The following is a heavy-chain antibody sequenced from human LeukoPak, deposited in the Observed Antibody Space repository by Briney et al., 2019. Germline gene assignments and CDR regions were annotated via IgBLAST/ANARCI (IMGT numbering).Heavy chain of an antibody. V-gene: IGHV5-51*01. D-gene: IGHD2-21*02. CDR2: IYPDDSDT. CDR3: ARQSAYCGGDCFSSYFDY. Sequence: GESLKISCKGSGYSFTNYWVGWVRQMPGKGLEWMGIIYPDDSDTRYSPSFQGQVTFSADKSINTAYLQWNSLKASDTALYYCARQSAYCGGDCFSSYFDYWGQGTLVTVSS. CDR1: GYSFTNYW. J-gene: IGHJ4*02.